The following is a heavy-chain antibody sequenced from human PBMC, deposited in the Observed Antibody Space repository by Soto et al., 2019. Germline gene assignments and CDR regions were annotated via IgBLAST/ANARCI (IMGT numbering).Heavy chain of an antibody. CDR3: AREPLDGMDV. CDR2: SYHTGNT. CDR1: GGSVNTGDNY. J-gene: IGHJ6*02. Sequence: QVQLHQSGPGLVKPSQTLSLECTVIGGSVNTGDNYWSWVRQSPGRGLEWIGYSYHTGNTSYNPALENRVTMSVDASKTQVSLTLTSVTAADTAVYFCAREPLDGMDVWGQGTNVTVSS. V-gene: IGHV4-30-4*01.